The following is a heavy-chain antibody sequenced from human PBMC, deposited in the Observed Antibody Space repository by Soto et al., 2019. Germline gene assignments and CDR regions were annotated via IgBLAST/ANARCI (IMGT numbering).Heavy chain of an antibody. CDR2: IFYFGST. V-gene: IGHV4-59*08. CDR3: ARHSPDFDWLSQFDY. Sequence: SETQSLTCTVSGGSISSYYWSWIRQTPGKGLEWIGYIFYFGSTNYNPSLKSRVTLSIDTSKNQLSLKLSSVTAADTAVYYCARHSPDFDWLSQFDYWGQGTLVTVSS. CDR1: GGSISSYY. J-gene: IGHJ4*02. D-gene: IGHD3-9*01.